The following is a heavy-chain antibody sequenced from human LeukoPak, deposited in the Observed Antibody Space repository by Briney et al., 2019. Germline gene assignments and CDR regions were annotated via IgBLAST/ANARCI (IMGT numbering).Heavy chain of an antibody. CDR3: ARVGIALASPFDY. Sequence: GRSLRLSCLASGFTFSDYYMSWVRQAPGKGLEWISYMSSRGYPIYYADSVKGRFTISRDNAKNTLYLQMHNLRADDTAEYFCARVGIALASPFDYWGLGTLVAVSS. CDR2: MSSRGYPI. CDR1: GFTFSDYY. V-gene: IGHV3-11*01. J-gene: IGHJ4*02. D-gene: IGHD1-1*01.